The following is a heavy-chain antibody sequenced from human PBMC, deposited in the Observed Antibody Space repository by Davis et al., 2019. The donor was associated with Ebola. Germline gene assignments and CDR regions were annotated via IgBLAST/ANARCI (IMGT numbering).Heavy chain of an antibody. CDR2: LSGSGGST. J-gene: IGHJ6*02. V-gene: IGHV3-23*01. D-gene: IGHD2-8*01. CDR3: ARDQCTNGVCYPWEGDGMDV. Sequence: GESLKISCAASGFTFSSYAMSWVRQAPGKGLEWVSALSGSGGSTYYADSVKGRFTISRDNSKNTLYLQMNSLRAEDTAVYSCARDQCTNGVCYPWEGDGMDVWGQGTTVTVSS. CDR1: GFTFSSYA.